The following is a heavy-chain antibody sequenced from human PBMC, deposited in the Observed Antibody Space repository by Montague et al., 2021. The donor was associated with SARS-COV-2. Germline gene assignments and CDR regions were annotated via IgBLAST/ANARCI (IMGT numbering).Heavy chain of an antibody. CDR3: ARDSHYYDSSGHFDY. J-gene: IGHJ4*02. V-gene: IGHV4-59*13. D-gene: IGHD3-22*01. CDR1: GGSISSYY. Sequence: SETLSFTCTVSGGSISSYYWSWIRQPPGKGLEWIGYIYYSGSTNYSPXLKSRVTISVDTSKNQFSLKLSSVTAADTAVYYCARDSHYYDSSGHFDYWGQGTLVTVSS. CDR2: IYYSGST.